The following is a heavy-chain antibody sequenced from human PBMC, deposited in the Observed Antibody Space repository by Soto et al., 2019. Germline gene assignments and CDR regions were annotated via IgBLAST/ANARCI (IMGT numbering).Heavy chain of an antibody. CDR2: IYYSGST. Sequence: PSETLSLTCTVSGGSISSYYWSWIRQPPGKGLEWIGYIYYSGSTNYNPSLKSRVTISVDTSKNQFSLKLSSVTAADTAVYYCARLVRVAATLFDPWGQGTLVTVSS. J-gene: IGHJ5*02. D-gene: IGHD2-15*01. CDR1: GGSISSYY. V-gene: IGHV4-59*01. CDR3: ARLVRVAATLFDP.